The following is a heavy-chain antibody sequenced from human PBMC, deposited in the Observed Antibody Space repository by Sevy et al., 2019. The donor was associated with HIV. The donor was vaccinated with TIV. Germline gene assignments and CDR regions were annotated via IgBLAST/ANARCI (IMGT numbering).Heavy chain of an antibody. CDR2: IKQDGSEK. V-gene: IGHV3-7*01. Sequence: GGSLRLSCAASGFTFSSYWMSWVRQAPGKGLEWVAHIKQDGSEKYYVDSVKGRFTISRDNAKNSLYLQMNSLRAEDTAVYYCARDRLHQAAAGTRFDYWGQGTLVTVSS. J-gene: IGHJ4*02. CDR1: GFTFSSYW. D-gene: IGHD6-13*01. CDR3: ARDRLHQAAAGTRFDY.